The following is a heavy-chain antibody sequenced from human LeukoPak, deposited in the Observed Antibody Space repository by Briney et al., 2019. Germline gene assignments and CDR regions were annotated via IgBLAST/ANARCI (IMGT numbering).Heavy chain of an antibody. J-gene: IGHJ4*02. V-gene: IGHV3-74*01. CDR2: INSDGSPT. CDR3: ARGGVAANFDY. CDR1: GFIFSSYW. D-gene: IGHD1-26*01. Sequence: GGSLRLSCAASGFIFSSYWMHWVRHAPGKGLVWVSRINSDGSPTSYADSVKGRFTISRDNAKNTLYLQMNSLRAEDTAVYYCARGGVAANFDYWGQGTLVTVSS.